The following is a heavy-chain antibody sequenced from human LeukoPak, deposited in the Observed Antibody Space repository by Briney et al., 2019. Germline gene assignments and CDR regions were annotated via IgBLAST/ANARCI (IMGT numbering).Heavy chain of an antibody. CDR3: ARDLPFDAEVGGIVATINYYYYMDV. CDR2: ISAYNGHT. V-gene: IGHV1-18*01. D-gene: IGHD5-12*01. Sequence: GASVKVSCKTSGYTFTSYGISWVRQAPGQGLEWMGWISAYNGHTNYAQKLQGRVTMTTDTSTSTAYMELRSLRSDGTAVYYCARDLPFDAEVGGIVATINYYYYMDVWGKGTTVTISS. CDR1: GYTFTSYG. J-gene: IGHJ6*03.